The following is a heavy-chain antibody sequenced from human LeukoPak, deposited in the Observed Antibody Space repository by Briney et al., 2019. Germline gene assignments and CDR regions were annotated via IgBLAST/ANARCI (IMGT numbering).Heavy chain of an antibody. CDR3: ASDSSANYYYGMDV. CDR2: IYSGGST. J-gene: IGHJ6*02. V-gene: IGHV3-53*01. CDR1: GFTVSSNY. Sequence: GGSLRLSCAASGFTVSSNYMSWVRQAPGKGLEWVSVIYSGGSTYYADSVKGRFTISRDNSKNTLYLQMNSLRAEDTAVYYCASDSSANYYYGMDVWGQGTTVTVSS. D-gene: IGHD6-13*01.